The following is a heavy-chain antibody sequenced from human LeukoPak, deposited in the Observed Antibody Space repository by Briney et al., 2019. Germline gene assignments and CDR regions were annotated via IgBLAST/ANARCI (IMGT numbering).Heavy chain of an antibody. J-gene: IGHJ4*02. CDR1: GYTFINHG. CDR2: ITVYNGDT. D-gene: IGHD4-17*01. CDR3: ARGHSTERTQYFFDF. V-gene: IGHV1-18*01. Sequence: ASVTVSYKASGYTFINHGVTWVRQAPGQGLEWMGRITVYNGDTKSAQKFQGRVTMTADTSTNTAYMELGSLTSDDTAVYYCARGHSTERTQYFFDFWGQGTLVTVSS.